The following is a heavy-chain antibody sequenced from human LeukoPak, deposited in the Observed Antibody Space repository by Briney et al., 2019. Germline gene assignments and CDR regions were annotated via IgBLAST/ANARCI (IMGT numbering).Heavy chain of an antibody. J-gene: IGHJ4*02. CDR1: GGTFSSYA. CDR2: IIPIFGTA. D-gene: IGHD3-3*01. Sequence: SVKVSCKASGGTFSSYAIGWVRQAPGQGLEWMGRIIPIFGTANYAQKFQGRVTITTDESTSTAYMELSSLRSEDTAVYYCARELGYDFWSGYDYWGQGTLVTVSS. V-gene: IGHV1-69*05. CDR3: ARELGYDFWSGYDY.